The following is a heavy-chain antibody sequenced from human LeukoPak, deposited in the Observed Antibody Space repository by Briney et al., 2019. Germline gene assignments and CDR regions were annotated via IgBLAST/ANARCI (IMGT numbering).Heavy chain of an antibody. J-gene: IGHJ4*02. Sequence: VASVKVSCKASGGTFSSYAISWVRQAPGQGLEWMGGIIPIFGTANYAQKFQGRVTITTDESTSTAYMELSSLRSEDTVVYYCAIKGYYYDSSGYYPSFDYWGQGTLVTVSS. D-gene: IGHD3-22*01. CDR1: GGTFSSYA. CDR2: IIPIFGTA. V-gene: IGHV1-69*05. CDR3: AIKGYYYDSSGYYPSFDY.